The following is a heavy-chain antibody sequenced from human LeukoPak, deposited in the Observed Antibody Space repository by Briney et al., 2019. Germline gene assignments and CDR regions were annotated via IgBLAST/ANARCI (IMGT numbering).Heavy chain of an antibody. D-gene: IGHD2-15*01. CDR1: GFTFINYA. Sequence: PGRSLTLSCAVSGFTFINYAMHWVRQAPGEGLEWVAVIAADGRDKHYAESVKGRFTISRDNSKNTLVLQMNSLKAEDTALYFCARDLGRVAHYYFDYWGQGTLVTVSS. CDR2: IAADGRDK. J-gene: IGHJ4*02. CDR3: ARDLGRVAHYYFDY. V-gene: IGHV3-30*14.